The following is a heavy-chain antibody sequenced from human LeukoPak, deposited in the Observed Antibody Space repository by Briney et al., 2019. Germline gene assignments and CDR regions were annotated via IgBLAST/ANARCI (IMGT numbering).Heavy chain of an antibody. CDR2: INHSGST. CDR1: GGSLSGHY. CDR3: ARNEDCSGGSCYNWFDP. V-gene: IGHV4-34*01. D-gene: IGHD2-15*01. J-gene: IGHJ5*02. Sequence: PSETLSLTCAVYGGSLSGHYWSWIRQPPGKGLEWNGEINHSGSTTYNPSLKSRVTISVDTSKNQFSLKLTSVTAADTAVYYCARNEDCSGGSCYNWFDPWGQGTLVTVSS.